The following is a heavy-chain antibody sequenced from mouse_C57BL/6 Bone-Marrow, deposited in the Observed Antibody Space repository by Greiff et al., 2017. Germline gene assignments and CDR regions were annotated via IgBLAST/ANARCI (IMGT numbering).Heavy chain of an antibody. J-gene: IGHJ4*01. D-gene: IGHD5-1-1*01. CDR3: ARWEIPFYYAMDY. Sequence: EVQLQQSGPELVKPGASVKIPCKASGYTFTDYNMDWVKQSHGKSLEWIGDINPNNGGTIYNQKFKGKATLTVDKSSSTAYMELRSLTSEDTAVYDCARWEIPFYYAMDYWGQGTSVTVSS. CDR2: INPNNGGT. V-gene: IGHV1-18*01. CDR1: GYTFTDYN.